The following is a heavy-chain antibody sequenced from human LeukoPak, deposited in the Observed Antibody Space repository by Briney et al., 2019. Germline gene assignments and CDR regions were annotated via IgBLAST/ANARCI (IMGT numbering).Heavy chain of an antibody. V-gene: IGHV3-23*01. D-gene: IGHD1-26*01. CDR2: ISGCGGST. Sequence: GGSLRLSCTASGFTFSSYAMSWVRQAPGKGLEWVSTISGCGGSTYYADSVKGRFTISRDNSKNTLYLQMNSLRAEDTAVYYCAKGWIVGATRKVCYFDYGGQGTLVTVSS. CDR3: AKGWIVGATRKVCYFDY. CDR1: GFTFSSYA. J-gene: IGHJ4*02.